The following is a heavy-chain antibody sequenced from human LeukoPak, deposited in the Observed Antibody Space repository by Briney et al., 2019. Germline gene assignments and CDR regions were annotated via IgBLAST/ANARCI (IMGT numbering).Heavy chain of an antibody. Sequence: GGSLRLSCEASGFTVSSNYMTWVRQAPGKGLEWVSVIYSGGTTYYADSVKGRFTVSRDNSKNTLYLQMNSLRAEDTAVYYCARGSCTGNSCYAFDYWGQGTLVTVSS. CDR1: GFTVSSNY. CDR3: ARGSCTGNSCYAFDY. V-gene: IGHV3-66*01. J-gene: IGHJ4*02. CDR2: IYSGGTT. D-gene: IGHD2-2*01.